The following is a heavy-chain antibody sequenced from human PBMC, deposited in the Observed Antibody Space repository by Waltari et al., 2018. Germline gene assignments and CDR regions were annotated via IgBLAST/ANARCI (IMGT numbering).Heavy chain of an antibody. CDR3: AKSQRRPLVLYGLDV. Sequence: EEQMLESGGGLVQPGGSLRLSCTGSGFTFSTFAMNWVRQVPGKGLEWVSTISSSGAETYYADSVKDRFTISRDNSAETFYLEMNNLRVGDTAMYYCAKSQRRPLVLYGLDVWGQGTAVTVSS. J-gene: IGHJ6*02. V-gene: IGHV3-23*01. D-gene: IGHD2-8*02. CDR2: ISSSGAET. CDR1: GFTFSTFA.